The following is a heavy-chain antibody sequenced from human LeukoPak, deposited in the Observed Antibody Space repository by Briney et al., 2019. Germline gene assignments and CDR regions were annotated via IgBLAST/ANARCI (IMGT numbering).Heavy chain of an antibody. Sequence: SETLSLTCTVSGDSISNYYWSWIRQPAGKGLEWIGRIYTSGSTNYNPPLKSRVTMSVDTSKNQLSLKLSSVTAADTAVYYCARVSLVRGAPDYYFDYWGQGTLVTVSS. D-gene: IGHD3-10*01. V-gene: IGHV4-4*07. J-gene: IGHJ4*02. CDR3: ARVSLVRGAPDYYFDY. CDR1: GDSISNYY. CDR2: IYTSGST.